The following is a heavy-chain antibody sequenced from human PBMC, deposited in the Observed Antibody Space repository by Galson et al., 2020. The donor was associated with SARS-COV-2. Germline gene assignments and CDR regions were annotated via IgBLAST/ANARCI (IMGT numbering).Heavy chain of an antibody. V-gene: IGHV3-33*01. J-gene: IGHJ2*01. CDR1: GFTFSSYG. Sequence: QLGESLKISCAASGFTFSSYGMHWVRQAPGKGLEWVAVIWYDGSNKYYADSVKGRFTISRDNSKNTLYLQMNSLKTEDTAVYYCTTGGITIFGVVSGSWYFDLWGRGTLVTVSS. CDR3: TTGGITIFGVVSGSWYFDL. CDR2: IWYDGSNK. D-gene: IGHD3-3*01.